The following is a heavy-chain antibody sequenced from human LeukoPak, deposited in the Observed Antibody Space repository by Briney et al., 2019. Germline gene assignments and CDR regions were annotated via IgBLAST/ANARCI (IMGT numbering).Heavy chain of an antibody. Sequence: SETLSLTCTVSGGSISPSSYSWGWIRQPPGKGLEWIGSSYYNGRTYYNPSLKSRVTISVDTSKNQFSLKLSSVTAADTAVYYCARHPYQLLWLSLFDPWGQGTLVTVSS. D-gene: IGHD2-2*01. CDR3: ARHPYQLLWLSLFDP. CDR1: GGSISPSSYS. CDR2: SYYNGRT. J-gene: IGHJ5*02. V-gene: IGHV4-39*01.